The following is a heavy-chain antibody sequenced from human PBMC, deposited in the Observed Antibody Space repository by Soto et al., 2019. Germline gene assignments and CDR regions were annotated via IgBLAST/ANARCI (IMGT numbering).Heavy chain of an antibody. CDR2: IKRDGSEK. CDR1: GFTFSDYW. V-gene: IGHV3-7*05. D-gene: IGHD3-10*01. CDR3: GTSMGRGGNDY. J-gene: IGHJ4*02. Sequence: GGSLRLSCAASGFTFSDYWMSWVRQAPGKGLECVANIKRDGSEKYYVDPVKGRFTISRDNAKNSLYLQMNSLRAEDTAVYYCGTSMGRGGNDYWGQGTLVTVSS.